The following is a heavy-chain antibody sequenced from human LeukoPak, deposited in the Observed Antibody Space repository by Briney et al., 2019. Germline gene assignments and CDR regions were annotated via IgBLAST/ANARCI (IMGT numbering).Heavy chain of an antibody. CDR3: AKDNAVTHPFDY. CDR2: ISASGDVT. Sequence: GGSLRLSCEASRFSFSAYPMGWVRRAPGKGLEWVSGISASGDVTFHADPLQGRFTISRDNSKNTLYLQMNSLRAEDTAVYYCAKDNAVTHPFDYWGQGTLVTVSS. J-gene: IGHJ4*02. D-gene: IGHD4-17*01. CDR1: RFSFSAYP. V-gene: IGHV3-23*01.